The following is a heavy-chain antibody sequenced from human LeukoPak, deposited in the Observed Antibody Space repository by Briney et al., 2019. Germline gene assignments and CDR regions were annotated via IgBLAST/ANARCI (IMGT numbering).Heavy chain of an antibody. D-gene: IGHD6-13*01. CDR2: ITSGTTYI. J-gene: IGHJ3*02. CDR1: GFTFSDYN. CDR3: ARGLIDLKIAAGTGAFDI. V-gene: IGHV3-21*01. Sequence: PGGSLRLSCAASGFTFSDYNMNWVRQSPEKGLEWVSSITSGTTYIYYADSVRGRFTLSRDNAKNSLYLQMNSLRAEDTAVYYCARGLIDLKIAAGTGAFDIWGQGTMVTVSS.